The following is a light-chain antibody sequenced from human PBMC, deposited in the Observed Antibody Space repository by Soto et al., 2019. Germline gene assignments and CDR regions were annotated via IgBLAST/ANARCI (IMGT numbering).Light chain of an antibody. V-gene: IGKV1-5*03. Sequence: DIQMTQSPSTLSASVGDRVTITCRASQSISSWLAWYQQKPGKAPKLLIYKASSLESGVPSRFSGSGSATEFTLTISSLQPDYFATYYCQQYNSYSPYTFGQGTKLEIK. CDR3: QQYNSYSPYT. CDR2: KAS. CDR1: QSISSW. J-gene: IGKJ2*01.